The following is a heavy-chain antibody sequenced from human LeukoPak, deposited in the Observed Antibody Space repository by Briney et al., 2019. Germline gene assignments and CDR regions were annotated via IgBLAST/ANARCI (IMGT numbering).Heavy chain of an antibody. J-gene: IGHJ4*02. CDR2: IKGDESST. V-gene: IGHV3-74*01. CDR3: AREQLVFSLGL. D-gene: IGHD1-1*01. Sequence: TGGSLRLSCAASGFTFSRYWMHWVRQVPGKGLVWVSRIKGDESSTNYADSVKGRFTISRDNAKNTLYLQMNSLRVEDTGVYYCAREQLVFSLGLGGQGTLVTVSS. CDR1: GFTFSRYW.